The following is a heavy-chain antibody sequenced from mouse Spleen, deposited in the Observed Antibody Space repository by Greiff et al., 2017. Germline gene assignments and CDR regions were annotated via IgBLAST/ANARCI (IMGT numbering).Heavy chain of an antibody. CDR2: INPSTGGT. Sequence: EVQLQQSGPELVKPGASVKISCKASGYSFTGYYMNWVKQSPEKSLEWIGEINPSTGGTTYNQKFKAKATLTVDKSSSTAYMQLKSLTSEDSAVYYCARCYYGSSPYYYAMDYWGQGTSVTVSS. J-gene: IGHJ4*01. D-gene: IGHD1-1*01. CDR3: ARCYYGSSPYYYAMDY. V-gene: IGHV1-42*01. CDR1: GYSFTGYY.